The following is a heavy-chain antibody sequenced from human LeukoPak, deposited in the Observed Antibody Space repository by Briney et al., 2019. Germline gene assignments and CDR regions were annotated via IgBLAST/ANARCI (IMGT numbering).Heavy chain of an antibody. CDR1: GFTFSSYW. D-gene: IGHD3-10*01. J-gene: IGHJ4*02. CDR2: IKQDGSEK. V-gene: IGHV3-7*01. Sequence: PGGSLRLSCAASGFTFSSYWMSWVRQAPGKGLEWVANIKQDGSEKYYVDSVKGRFTISRDNAKNSLYLQMNSLRAEDTAVYYCARDGYGSGSYYLYPFDYWGQGTLVTVSS. CDR3: ARDGYGSGSYYLYPFDY.